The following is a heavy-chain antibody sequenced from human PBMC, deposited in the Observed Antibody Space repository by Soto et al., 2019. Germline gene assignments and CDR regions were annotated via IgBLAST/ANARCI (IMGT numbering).Heavy chain of an antibody. Sequence: GASVKVSCKASGYTFTSYYMHWVRQAPGQGLEWMGIINPSGGSTSYAQKFQGRVTMTRDTSTSTVYMELSSLRSEDTAVYYCARDYSHGSSSRYYYYYMDVWGKGTTVTVSS. J-gene: IGHJ6*03. CDR1: GYTFTSYY. CDR3: ARDYSHGSSSRYYYYYMDV. D-gene: IGHD6-6*01. V-gene: IGHV1-46*03. CDR2: INPSGGST.